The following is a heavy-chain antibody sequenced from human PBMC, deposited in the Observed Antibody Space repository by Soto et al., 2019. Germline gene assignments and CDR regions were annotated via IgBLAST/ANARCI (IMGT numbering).Heavy chain of an antibody. CDR1: GGSISNTSYY. CDR3: VRGSLYNFDSSGTELWFDP. D-gene: IGHD6-19*01. V-gene: IGHV4-39*07. J-gene: IGHJ5*02. Sequence: PSETLSLTCTVSGGSISNTSYYWGWVRQPPGKGLEWIGHIYYGGTSYSNPSLKGRVSLSVDTSKNQFFLKLSSVTVADTAVYYCVRGSLYNFDSSGTELWFDPWGQGALVTVSS. CDR2: IYYGGTS.